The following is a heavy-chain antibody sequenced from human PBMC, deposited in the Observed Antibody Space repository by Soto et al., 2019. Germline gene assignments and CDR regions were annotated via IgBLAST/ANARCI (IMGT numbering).Heavy chain of an antibody. CDR1: GFPVGGNY. J-gene: IGHJ6*02. Sequence: EVQLVESGGGLVQPGGSLRLSGAASGFPVGGNYRSWVRQAPGKGLEWVPVIYSGGSTYYADSVKGRFTISRDNSKNTLYLQMNSLRAEDTAVYYCARDRIPTGMDVWGQGTTVTVSS. V-gene: IGHV3-66*01. CDR3: ARDRIPTGMDV. CDR2: IYSGGST.